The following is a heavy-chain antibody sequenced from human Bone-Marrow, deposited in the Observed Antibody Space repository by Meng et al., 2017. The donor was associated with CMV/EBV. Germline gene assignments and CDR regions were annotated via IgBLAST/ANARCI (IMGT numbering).Heavy chain of an antibody. CDR1: GYTFTSYY. Sequence: ASVKVSCKASGYTFTSYYMHWVRQAPGQGLEWMGIINPSGGSTSYAQKFQGRVTMTRDTSTSTVYMELSSLRSEDTAVYYCASMTFGITGTNRIFDYWGQGNLVTVSS. V-gene: IGHV1-46*01. J-gene: IGHJ4*02. CDR2: INPSGGST. D-gene: IGHD1-7*01. CDR3: ASMTFGITGTNRIFDY.